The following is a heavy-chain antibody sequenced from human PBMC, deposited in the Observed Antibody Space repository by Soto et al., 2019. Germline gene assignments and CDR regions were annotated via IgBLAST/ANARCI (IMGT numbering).Heavy chain of an antibody. CDR2: ISYDGSNK. CDR3: AKEVVATSDY. CDR1: GFTCSSYG. Sequence: QVQLVESGGGVVQPGRSLRLSCAASGFTCSSYGMHWVRQAPGKGLEWVAVISYDGSNKYYADSVKGRFTSSRDNAKNTLYLQMNSLRDEDTDVYYWAKEVVATSDYWGQGTLVTVSS. V-gene: IGHV3-30*18. J-gene: IGHJ4*02. D-gene: IGHD5-12*01.